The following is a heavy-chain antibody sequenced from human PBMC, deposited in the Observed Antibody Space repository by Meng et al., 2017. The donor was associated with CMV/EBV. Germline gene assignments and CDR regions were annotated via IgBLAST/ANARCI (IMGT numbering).Heavy chain of an antibody. CDR3: SHHPFYYYSTSFDH. J-gene: IGHJ4*02. D-gene: IGHD3-22*01. CDR2: IFWNDDK. Sequence: QITLNESGPTLVKPTQTLTPTCTFSGFSLSTSGVGVAWIRQSPGKALEWLALIFWNDDKRYSPSLRSRLTITKDTSKNQVVLTMTNMDPVDTATYYCSHHPFYYYSTSFDHWGQGTLVTVSS. V-gene: IGHV2-5*01. CDR1: GFSLSTSGVG.